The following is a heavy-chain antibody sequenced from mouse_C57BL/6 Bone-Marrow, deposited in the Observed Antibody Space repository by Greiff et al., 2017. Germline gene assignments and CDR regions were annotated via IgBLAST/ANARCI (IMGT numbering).Heavy chain of an antibody. Sequence: VQLQQPGAELVMPGASVKLSCKASGYTFTSYWMHWVKQRPGQGLEWIGEIDPSDSYTNYNQKFKGKSTLTVDKSSSTAYMQLSSLTSEASAVYYCASLYYYGSTLFDYWGQGTTLTVSS. V-gene: IGHV1-69*01. CDR2: IDPSDSYT. D-gene: IGHD1-1*01. CDR3: ASLYYYGSTLFDY. J-gene: IGHJ2*01. CDR1: GYTFTSYW.